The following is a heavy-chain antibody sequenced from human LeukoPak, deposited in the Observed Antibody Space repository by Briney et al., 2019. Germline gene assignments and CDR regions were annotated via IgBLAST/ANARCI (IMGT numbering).Heavy chain of an antibody. CDR2: INHSGST. CDR1: GGSFGGYY. D-gene: IGHD6-19*01. CDR3: ARHVAVAANYDY. V-gene: IGHV4-34*01. Sequence: SETLSLTCAVYGGSFGGYYWTWIRQPPGKGLEWIGEINHSGSTNYNPSLKSRVTISIDTSKNQFSLRLTSVTAADTAVYYCARHVAVAANYDYWGQGALVTVSS. J-gene: IGHJ4*02.